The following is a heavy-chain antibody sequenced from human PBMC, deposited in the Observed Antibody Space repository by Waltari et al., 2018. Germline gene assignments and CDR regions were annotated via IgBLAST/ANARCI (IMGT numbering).Heavy chain of an antibody. CDR1: GGSFSGYY. CDR3: ARVKVGRVRGVIRNTLTHNWFDP. CDR2: ITHSGTT. V-gene: IGHV4-34*01. Sequence: QVQLQQWGAGLLKPSETLSLTCAVYGGSFSGYYWSWIRQPPRKGREWLGEITHSGTTNYNPSLKSRVTISGDTSKNQFSRKLGSVTAADTAVYYFARVKVGRVRGVIRNTLTHNWFDPWGQGTLVTVSS. J-gene: IGHJ5*02. D-gene: IGHD3-10*01.